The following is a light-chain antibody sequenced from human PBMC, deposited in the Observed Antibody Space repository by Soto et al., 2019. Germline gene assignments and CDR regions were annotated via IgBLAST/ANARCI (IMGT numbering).Light chain of an antibody. CDR2: EAS. CDR1: ESVSSR. CDR3: QQDNYYRT. Sequence: DIQMTQSPFSLSASVGDRVTITCRASESVSSRLAWYQQKPGKAPKLLISEASSVESGVPSRFSGSGSGTEFTLTISSLQPDDFATYYCQQDNYYRTFGQGTEVEMK. V-gene: IGKV1-5*03. J-gene: IGKJ1*01.